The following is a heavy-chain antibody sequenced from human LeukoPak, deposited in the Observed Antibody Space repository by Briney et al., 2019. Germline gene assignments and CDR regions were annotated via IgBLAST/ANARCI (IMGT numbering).Heavy chain of an antibody. V-gene: IGHV1-69*05. J-gene: IGHJ5*02. D-gene: IGHD4-17*01. CDR3: ARDVHGDYGSGWFDP. CDR1: GGTFNNSA. Sequence: SVKVSCKTSGGTFNNSAISWVRQAPGQGLEWLGGIIPLFGTAGYAQKLQGRVTITKDESTRTVYLELTRLTSDYTAVYYCARDVHGDYGSGWFDPWGQGTLVSVSS. CDR2: IIPLFGTA.